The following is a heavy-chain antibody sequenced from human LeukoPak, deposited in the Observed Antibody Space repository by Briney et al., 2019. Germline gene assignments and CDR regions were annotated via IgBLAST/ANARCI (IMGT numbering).Heavy chain of an antibody. CDR2: ISWNSGSI. V-gene: IGHV3-9*01. CDR1: GFTFDDYA. CDR3: AKDGVYGSGSYPYYFDY. Sequence: GRSLRLSCAASGFTFDDYAMHWVRQAPGKGLEWVSGISWNSGSIGYADSVKGRFTISRDNAKNSLYLQMNSLRAEDTALYYCAKDGVYGSGSYPYYFDYWGQGTLVTVSS. D-gene: IGHD3-10*01. J-gene: IGHJ4*02.